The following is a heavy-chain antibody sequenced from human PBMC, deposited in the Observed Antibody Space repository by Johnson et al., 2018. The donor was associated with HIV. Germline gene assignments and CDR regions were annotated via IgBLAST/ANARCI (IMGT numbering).Heavy chain of an antibody. J-gene: IGHJ3*02. CDR3: AKPQWVSSGAFDI. Sequence: VQLVESGGGLVKPGGSLRLSCEASGFTFSNAWMSWVRQAPGKGLEWVGHIKSKTDGGTTDYAAPVKGRFTISRDNAKNSLYLQMNSLTAEDTAVYYCAKPQWVSSGAFDIWGQGTMVTVSS. CDR1: GFTFSNAW. CDR2: IKSKTDGGTT. D-gene: IGHD3-3*01. V-gene: IGHV3-15*01.